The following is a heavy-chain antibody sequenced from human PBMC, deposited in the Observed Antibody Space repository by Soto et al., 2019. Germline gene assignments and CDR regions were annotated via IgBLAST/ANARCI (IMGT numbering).Heavy chain of an antibody. V-gene: IGHV3-11*01. CDR2: SSSSGSSI. D-gene: IGHD3-10*01. Sequence: QVQLVESGGGLVKPGGSLRLSCAASGLTFSDCYMNWIRQAPGKGLEWVSYSSSSGSSINYAGSVKGRFTISRDNAKHSLYLPMNSLRAEDTAMYYCARVRFGEWGYAMDVWGQGTTVTVSS. J-gene: IGHJ6*02. CDR1: GLTFSDCY. CDR3: ARVRFGEWGYAMDV.